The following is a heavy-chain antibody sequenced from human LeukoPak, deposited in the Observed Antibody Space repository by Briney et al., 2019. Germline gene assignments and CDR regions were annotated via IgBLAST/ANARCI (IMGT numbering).Heavy chain of an antibody. CDR2: MNPNSGNT. V-gene: IGHV1-8*03. CDR1: GYTFTSYD. D-gene: IGHD3-22*01. J-gene: IGHJ4*02. CDR3: ARGRGYYDSSGYYSNSYFDY. Sequence: ASVKVSCKASGYTFTSYDINWVRQATGQGLEWVGWMNPNSGNTGYAQKFQGRVTITRNTSISTAYMELSSLRSEDTAVYYCARGRGYYDSSGYYSNSYFDYWGQGTLVTVSS.